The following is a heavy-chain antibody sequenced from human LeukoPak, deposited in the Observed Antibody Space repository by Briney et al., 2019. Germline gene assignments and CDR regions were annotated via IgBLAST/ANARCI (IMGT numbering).Heavy chain of an antibody. J-gene: IGHJ4*02. CDR1: GFTFSSYW. CDR2: IKQDGSEK. V-gene: IGHV3-7*04. Sequence: GGSLRLSCAASGFTFSSYWMSWVRQAPGKGLEWVANIKQDGSEKYYVDSVKGRFTISRDNAKNSLYLQMNSLRAEDTAVYYCARVRYSSSWYGSPFDYWGQGTLVTVSS. D-gene: IGHD6-13*01. CDR3: ARVRYSSSWYGSPFDY.